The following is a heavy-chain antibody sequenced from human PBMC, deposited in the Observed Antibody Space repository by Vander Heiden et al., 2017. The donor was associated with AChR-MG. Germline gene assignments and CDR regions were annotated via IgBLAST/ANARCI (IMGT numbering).Heavy chain of an antibody. Sequence: QLQLQESSPGLVKPSETLSLTCTVSGGSIRSSSYYWAWLRQPPGKGLEWIGSIYYSGSTYYNPSLKSRVTISVDTSKNQFSLKLSSVTAADTAVYYCARLGAYYGDFDYWGQGTLVTVSS. J-gene: IGHJ4*02. CDR3: ARLGAYYGDFDY. V-gene: IGHV4-39*01. CDR2: IYYSGST. CDR1: GGSIRSSSYY. D-gene: IGHD4-17*01.